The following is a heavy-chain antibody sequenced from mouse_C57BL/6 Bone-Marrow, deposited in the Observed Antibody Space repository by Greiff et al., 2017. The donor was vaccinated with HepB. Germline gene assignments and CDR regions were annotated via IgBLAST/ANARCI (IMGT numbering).Heavy chain of an antibody. J-gene: IGHJ1*03. CDR2: IDPSDSYT. CDR3: ARGVYDGYYLWYFDV. V-gene: IGHV1-69*01. CDR1: GYTFTSYW. Sequence: VQLQQPGAELVMPGASVKLSCKASGYTFTSYWMHWVKQRPGQGLEWIGEIDPSDSYTNYNQKFKGKSTLTVDKSSSTAYMQLSSLTSEDSAVYYCARGVYDGYYLWYFDVWGTGTTVTVSS. D-gene: IGHD2-3*01.